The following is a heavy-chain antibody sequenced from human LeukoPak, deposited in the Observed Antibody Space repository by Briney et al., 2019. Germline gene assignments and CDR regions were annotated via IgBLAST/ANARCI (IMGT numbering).Heavy chain of an antibody. CDR3: ARDYGTIAVAGGLDY. J-gene: IGHJ4*02. CDR2: INPNSGGT. Sequence: ASVKVSCKASGYTFTGYYMHWVRQAPGQGLEWMGWINPNSGGTNYAQKFQGRVTMTRDTSISTAYMELNRLRSDDTAVYYCARDYGTIAVAGGLDYWGQGTLVTVSS. D-gene: IGHD6-19*01. V-gene: IGHV1-2*02. CDR1: GYTFTGYY.